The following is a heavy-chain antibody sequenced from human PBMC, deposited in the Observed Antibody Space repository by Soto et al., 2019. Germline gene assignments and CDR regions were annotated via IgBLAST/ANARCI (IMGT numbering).Heavy chain of an antibody. Sequence: GGSLRLSCAASGFTFSSYAMHWVRQAPGKGLEWVAVISYDGSNKYYADSVKGRFTISRDNSKNTLYLQMNSLRAEDTAVYYCAKGSRGSYFVFDISGQGTMVTVSS. CDR3: AKGSRGSYFVFDI. V-gene: IGHV3-30-3*01. D-gene: IGHD1-26*01. CDR2: ISYDGSNK. J-gene: IGHJ3*02. CDR1: GFTFSSYA.